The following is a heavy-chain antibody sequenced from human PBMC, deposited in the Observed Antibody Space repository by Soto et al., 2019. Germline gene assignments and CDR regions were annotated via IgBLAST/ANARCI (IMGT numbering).Heavy chain of an antibody. CDR1: DFTFTNAW. CDR2: IKRKTDGGTT. Sequence: EVQLVESGGGLVKPGGSLRLSCAASDFTFTNAWMNWVRQAPGKGLEWVGRIKRKTDGGTTDYAAFVKGRFTISRDDSKNTLHLQMNSLKTEDTAVYYCATEHGVDCSSGRCYCDLDHWGQGTLVTVSS. D-gene: IGHD2-2*01. J-gene: IGHJ4*01. V-gene: IGHV3-15*07. CDR3: ATEHGVDCSSGRCYCDLDH.